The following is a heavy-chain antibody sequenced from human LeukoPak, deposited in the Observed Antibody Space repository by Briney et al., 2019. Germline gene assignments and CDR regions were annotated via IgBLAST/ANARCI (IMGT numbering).Heavy chain of an antibody. J-gene: IGHJ6*02. CDR2: INPNSGGT. Sequence: ASVKVSCKASGYTFTGHYMHWVRQAPGQGLEWMGWINPNSGGTNYAQKFQGWVTMTRDTSISTAYMELSRLRSDDTAVYYCARDGGATNYYYYGMDVWGQGTTVTVSS. CDR1: GYTFTGHY. V-gene: IGHV1-2*04. D-gene: IGHD1-26*01. CDR3: ARDGGATNYYYYGMDV.